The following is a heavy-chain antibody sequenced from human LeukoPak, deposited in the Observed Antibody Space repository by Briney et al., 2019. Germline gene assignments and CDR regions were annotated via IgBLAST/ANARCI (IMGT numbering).Heavy chain of an antibody. CDR1: GGSISSYY. CDR2: IYHSGST. Sequence: SETLSLTCTVSGGSISSYYWGWLRQPPGKGLEWIGSIYHSGSTYYNPSLMCRVTISVDTYKNQVSLQLRSVTAADTAVYYCARDPFLYWGQATLVIVS. D-gene: IGHD2/OR15-2a*01. CDR3: ARDPFLY. J-gene: IGHJ4*02. V-gene: IGHV4-38-2*02.